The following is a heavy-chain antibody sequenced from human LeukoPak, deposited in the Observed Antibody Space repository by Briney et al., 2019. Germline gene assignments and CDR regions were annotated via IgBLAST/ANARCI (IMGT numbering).Heavy chain of an antibody. Sequence: GGSLRLSCAASGFTFSSYGMHWVRQAPGKGLEWVAVISYDGSNKYYADSVKGRFTISRDNSKNTLYLQMNSLRAEDTAVYYCIAVAVSSFDYWGQGTLVTVSS. CDR1: GFTFSSYG. CDR2: ISYDGSNK. CDR3: IAVAVSSFDY. J-gene: IGHJ4*02. D-gene: IGHD6-19*01. V-gene: IGHV3-30*19.